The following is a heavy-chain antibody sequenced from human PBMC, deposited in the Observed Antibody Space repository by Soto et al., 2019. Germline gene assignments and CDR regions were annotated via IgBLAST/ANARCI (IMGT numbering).Heavy chain of an antibody. J-gene: IGHJ4*02. CDR2: INHSGST. Sequence: QVQLQQWGAGLLKPSETLSLTCAVYGGSFSGYYWSWIRQPPGKGLEWIGEINHSGSTNYNPSLKVPLTMSEDPPRTLVSRTLTSVTAEVTVVYDGGVGGSCWYEGGAFPYGGEEPEATVS. V-gene: IGHV4-34*01. CDR3: GVGGSCWYEGGAFPY. CDR1: GGSFSGYY. D-gene: IGHD6-13*01.